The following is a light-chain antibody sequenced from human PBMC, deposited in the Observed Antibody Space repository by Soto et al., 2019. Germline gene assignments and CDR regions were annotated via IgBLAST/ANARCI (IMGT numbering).Light chain of an antibody. Sequence: QSALTQPASVSGSPGQSITISCTGTSSDVGNYNYVSWYQQHPGTAPKLMISNVSNRPSGVSNRFSGSKSGNTASLTISGLQAEDEADYYCSSYTVSTPLWVFGGGTKLTVL. V-gene: IGLV2-14*03. J-gene: IGLJ3*02. CDR3: SSYTVSTPLWV. CDR2: NVS. CDR1: SSDVGNYNY.